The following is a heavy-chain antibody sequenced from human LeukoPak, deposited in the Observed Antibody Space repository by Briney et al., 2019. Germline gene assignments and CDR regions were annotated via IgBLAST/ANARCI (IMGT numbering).Heavy chain of an antibody. CDR1: GFTFSDYY. Sequence: GGSLRLSCAASGFTFSDYYMSWIRQAPGKGLEWVSYISSSGSTIYYADSVKGRFTISRDNSKNTLYLQMNSLRAEDTAVYYCAKDLDGESDLIDYWGQGTLVTVSS. V-gene: IGHV3-11*01. D-gene: IGHD4-17*01. CDR2: ISSSGSTI. J-gene: IGHJ4*02. CDR3: AKDLDGESDLIDY.